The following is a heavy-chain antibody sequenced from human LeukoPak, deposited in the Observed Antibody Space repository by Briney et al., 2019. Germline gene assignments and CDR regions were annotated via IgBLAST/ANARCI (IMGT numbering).Heavy chain of an antibody. CDR1: GGSISSSSYY. CDR3: ARLSVITGVDY. D-gene: IGHD3-22*01. CDR2: IYYSGST. V-gene: IGHV4-39*01. Sequence: KPSETLSLTCTVSGGSISSSSYYWGWIRQPPGKGLEWIGSIYYSGSTYYNPSPKSRVTISVDTSKNQFSLKLSSVTAADTAVYYCARLSVITGVDYWGQGTLVTVSS. J-gene: IGHJ4*02.